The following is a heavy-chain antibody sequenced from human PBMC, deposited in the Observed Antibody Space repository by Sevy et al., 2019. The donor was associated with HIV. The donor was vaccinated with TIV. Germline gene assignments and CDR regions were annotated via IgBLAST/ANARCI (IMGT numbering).Heavy chain of an antibody. V-gene: IGHV3-30*04. CDR1: GFTFSSYA. CDR3: ARDRRYCSSTSCDSAAYYYYGMDV. D-gene: IGHD2-2*02. J-gene: IGHJ6*02. Sequence: GGSLRLSCAASGFTFSSYAMHWVRQAPGKGLEWVAVISYDGSNKYYADSVKGRFTISRDNSKNTLYLQMNSLGAEDTAVYYCARDRRYCSSTSCDSAAYYYYGMDVWGQGTTVTVSS. CDR2: ISYDGSNK.